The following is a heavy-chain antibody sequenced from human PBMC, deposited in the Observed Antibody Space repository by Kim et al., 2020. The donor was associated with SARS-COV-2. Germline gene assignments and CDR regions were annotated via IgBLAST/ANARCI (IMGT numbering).Heavy chain of an antibody. Sequence: GGSLRLSCSTSGFIFSDYFMHWIRQAPGKGLEWVSSITKDGDTAYYADSLKGRFTISRDKYKKSLYLQMDSLRPEDTAVYFCARDSYKSGYYDGIDVWGRGTLVTVSS. CDR2: ITKDGDTA. CDR3: ARDSYKSGYYDGIDV. CDR1: GFIFSDYF. D-gene: IGHD5-12*01. J-gene: IGHJ3*01. V-gene: IGHV3-11*01.